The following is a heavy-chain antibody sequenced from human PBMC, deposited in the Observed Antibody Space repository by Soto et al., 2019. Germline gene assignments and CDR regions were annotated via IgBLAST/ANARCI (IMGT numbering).Heavy chain of an antibody. Sequence: GGSLRLSCAASGFTFSNYGMHWVRQAPGKGLEWVAVISYDGSNKYYADSVKGRFTISRDNSKNTLYLQMNSLRAEDTAVYYCAKDSALEWLSYGMDVWGQGTTVTVSS. CDR1: GFTFSNYG. D-gene: IGHD3-3*01. CDR3: AKDSALEWLSYGMDV. V-gene: IGHV3-30*18. CDR2: ISYDGSNK. J-gene: IGHJ6*02.